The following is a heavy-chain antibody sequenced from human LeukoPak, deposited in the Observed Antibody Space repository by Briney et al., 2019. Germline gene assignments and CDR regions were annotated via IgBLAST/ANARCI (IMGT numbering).Heavy chain of an antibody. V-gene: IGHV3-48*03. Sequence: GGSLRLSCVVSGFTFSSYEMNWVRQAPGKGLEWISYISSSGSDIYYADSVKGRFTLSRDNANNSLYLQMNSLRAEDTAVYYCARSKRKTDSRLVASAGDFWGQGTLVTDSS. CDR2: ISSSGSDI. D-gene: IGHD6-13*01. CDR3: ARSKRKTDSRLVASAGDF. CDR1: GFTFSSYE. J-gene: IGHJ4*02.